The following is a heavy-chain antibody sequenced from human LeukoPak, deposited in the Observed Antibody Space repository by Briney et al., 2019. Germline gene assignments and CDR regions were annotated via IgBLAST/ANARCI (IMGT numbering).Heavy chain of an antibody. J-gene: IGHJ4*02. CDR3: ANPNYYDSSGYYSDDY. CDR1: GFTFDDYA. D-gene: IGHD3-22*01. CDR2: ISWNSGSI. V-gene: IGHV3-9*03. Sequence: GGSLRLSCAASGFTFDDYAMHLVRQAPGKGLEVVSGISWNSGSIGYADSVKGRFTISRDNSKNTLYLQMNSLRAEDMAVYYCANPNYYDSSGYYSDDYWGQGTLVTVSS.